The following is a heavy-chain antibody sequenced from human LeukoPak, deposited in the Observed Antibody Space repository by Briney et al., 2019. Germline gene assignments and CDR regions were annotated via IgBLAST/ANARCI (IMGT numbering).Heavy chain of an antibody. CDR2: IYTSGST. CDR3: ARDLSLSGRGVDY. CDR1: GGSISSGSYY. Sequence: SETLSLTCTVSGGSISSGSYYWSWIRQPAGKGLEWIGRIYTSGSTNYNPSLKCRVTISVDTSKNQFSLKLSSVTAADTAVYYCARDLSLSGRGVDYWGQGTLVTVSS. D-gene: IGHD3-10*01. V-gene: IGHV4-61*02. J-gene: IGHJ4*02.